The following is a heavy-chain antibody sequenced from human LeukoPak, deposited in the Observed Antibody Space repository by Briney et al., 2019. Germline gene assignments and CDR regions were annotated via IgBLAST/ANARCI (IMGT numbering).Heavy chain of an antibody. Sequence: GGSLRLSCAASGFSFNYAWMSWVRQAPGKGLEWLGHIKSKTDGGTTDYAAPVKGRFTISRDDSKSTLYLQMNSLKTEDTAVYFCTTVESYDSSGYFHGYWGQGTLVTVSS. CDR2: IKSKTDGGTT. CDR3: TTVESYDSSGYFHGY. CDR1: GFSFNYAW. J-gene: IGHJ4*02. D-gene: IGHD3-22*01. V-gene: IGHV3-15*01.